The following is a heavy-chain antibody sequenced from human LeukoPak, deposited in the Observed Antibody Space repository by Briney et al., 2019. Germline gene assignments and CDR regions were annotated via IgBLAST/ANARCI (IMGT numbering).Heavy chain of an antibody. CDR3: ARLDPPLDDYGDYGYFDY. V-gene: IGHV5-51*01. J-gene: IGHJ4*02. Sequence: GXSLKISCKGSGYRFTSYWIGWVRQMPGKGLEWMGIIYPGDSDTRYSPSFQGQVTISADKSISTAYLQWSSLKASDTAMYYCARLDPPLDDYGDYGYFDYWGQGTLVTVSS. CDR1: GYRFTSYW. CDR2: IYPGDSDT. D-gene: IGHD4-17*01.